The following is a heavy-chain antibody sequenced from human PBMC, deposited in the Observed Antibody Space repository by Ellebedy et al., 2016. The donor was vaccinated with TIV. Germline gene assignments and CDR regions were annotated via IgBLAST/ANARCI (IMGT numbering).Heavy chain of an antibody. CDR1: GFTFSSYT. CDR3: AKDRRGGGLDY. CDR2: IGASGGDT. Sequence: GGSLRLSXAASGFTFSSYTMSWVRQAPGKGLEWVSAIGASGGDTYYADSVKGRFTISRDNSKNTLFLQISSLRAEDTAVYYCAKDRRGGGLDYWGQGTLVTVSS. D-gene: IGHD3-16*01. V-gene: IGHV3-23*01. J-gene: IGHJ4*02.